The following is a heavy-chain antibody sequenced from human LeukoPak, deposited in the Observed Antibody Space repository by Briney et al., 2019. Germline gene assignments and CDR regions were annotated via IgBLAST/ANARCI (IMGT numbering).Heavy chain of an antibody. CDR3: ARSSGWYYFES. CDR2: IYTSGST. D-gene: IGHD6-19*01. CDR1: GGSISSGSYY. V-gene: IGHV4-61*02. J-gene: IGHJ4*02. Sequence: PSETLSLTCTVSGGSISSGSYYWSWIRQPAGKGLEWIGRIYTSGSTNYNPSLKSRVTFSVDKSKNLVSLKVTSVTAADTAVYYCARSSGWYYFESWGQGTLATVSS.